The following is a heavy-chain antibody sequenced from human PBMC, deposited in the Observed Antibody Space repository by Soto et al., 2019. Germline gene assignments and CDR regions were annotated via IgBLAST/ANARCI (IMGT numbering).Heavy chain of an antibody. CDR3: ARVYDFWSGSFDY. CDR1: GYTFTSYA. J-gene: IGHJ4*02. CDR2: INAGNGNT. V-gene: IGHV1-3*01. D-gene: IGHD3-3*01. Sequence: ASVKVSCKASGYTFTSYAMHWVRQAPGQRLEWMGWINAGNGNTKYSQKFQGRVTITRDTSASTAYMEPSSLRSEDTAVYYCARVYDFWSGSFDYWGQGTLVTVSS.